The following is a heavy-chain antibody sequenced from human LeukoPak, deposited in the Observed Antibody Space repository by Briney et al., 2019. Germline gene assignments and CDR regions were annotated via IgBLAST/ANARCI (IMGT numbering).Heavy chain of an antibody. CDR1: GYTFTSYD. CDR3: AREPTGGYYYYMDV. V-gene: IGHV1-8*03. Sequence: ASVKVSCKASGYTFTSYDINWVRQATGQGLEWMGWMNPNSGNTGYAQKFQGRVTITRNTPISTAYMELSSLRSEDTAVYYCAREPTGGYYYYMDVWGKGTTVTVSS. J-gene: IGHJ6*03. CDR2: MNPNSGNT. D-gene: IGHD3-10*01.